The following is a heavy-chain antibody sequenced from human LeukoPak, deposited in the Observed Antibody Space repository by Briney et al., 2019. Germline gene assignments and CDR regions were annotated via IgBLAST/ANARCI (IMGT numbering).Heavy chain of an antibody. D-gene: IGHD4-17*01. J-gene: IGHJ4*02. CDR1: GFTFSSYA. Sequence: QPGGSLRLSCAASGFTFSSYAMHWVRQAPGKGLEWVAVISYDGSNKYYADSVKGRFTISRDNSKNTLYLQMNSLRAEDTAVYYCAKDQDYGDNLLGYWGQGTLVTVSS. CDR2: ISYDGSNK. CDR3: AKDQDYGDNLLGY. V-gene: IGHV3-30-3*01.